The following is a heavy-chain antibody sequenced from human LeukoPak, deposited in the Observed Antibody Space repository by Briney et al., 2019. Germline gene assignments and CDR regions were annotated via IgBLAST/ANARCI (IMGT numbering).Heavy chain of an antibody. V-gene: IGHV3-23*01. J-gene: IGHJ4*02. CDR2: FTVGSGTT. D-gene: IGHD2-21*02. CDR3: ARTPAYCGGDCYSTFDY. CDR1: GFTFNTYA. Sequence: GGSLRLSCAASGFTFNTYAMSWVRQAPGKGLEWVSAFTVGSGTTFYADSVKGRFTISRDNSKNMLYLQMNSLRAEDTAVDYCARTPAYCGGDCYSTFDYWGQGTLVTVSS.